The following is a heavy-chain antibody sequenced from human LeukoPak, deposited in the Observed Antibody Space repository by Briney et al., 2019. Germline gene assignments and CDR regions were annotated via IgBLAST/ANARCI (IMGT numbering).Heavy chain of an antibody. V-gene: IGHV1-69*06. Sequence: VASVKVSCKASGGTFSSYAISWVRQAPGQGLEWMGGIIPIFGTANYAQKFQGRVTITADKSTSTAYMELSSLRSEDTAVYYCARDLRSGSYYDFWSGEYNWSDPWGQGTLVTVSS. CDR2: IIPIFGTA. D-gene: IGHD3-3*01. CDR3: ARDLRSGSYYDFWSGEYNWSDP. CDR1: GGTFSSYA. J-gene: IGHJ5*02.